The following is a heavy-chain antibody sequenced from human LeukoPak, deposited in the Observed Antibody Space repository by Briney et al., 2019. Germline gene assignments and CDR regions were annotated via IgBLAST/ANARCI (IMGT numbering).Heavy chain of an antibody. CDR1: GLSFTRHP. V-gene: IGHV3-23*01. J-gene: IGHJ4*02. CDR3: AKVGGQFVTPSQYYFDS. Sequence: GGSLRLSCEVSGLSFTRHPITWVRQAPGKGLEWVSSITGSGRTTYYADSVRGRFTISRDNSKNTVYLQMNSLRVEDTALYYCAKVGGQFVTPSQYYFDSWGQGTLVTVSS. CDR2: ITGSGRTT. D-gene: IGHD6-6*01.